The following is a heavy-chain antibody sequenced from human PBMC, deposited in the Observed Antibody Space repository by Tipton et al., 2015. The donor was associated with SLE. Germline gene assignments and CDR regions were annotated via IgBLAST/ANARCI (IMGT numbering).Heavy chain of an antibody. Sequence: TLSLTCTVSGGSLSSSSYFWGWIRQPPGKGLEWNGSIYYSGRTYNNPSLKSRVTISVDTSKNQSSLKLSSVTAADTAVYYCARGHSDAFDIWGQGTMVTVSS. J-gene: IGHJ3*02. V-gene: IGHV4-39*01. D-gene: IGHD3-3*02. CDR3: ARGHSDAFDI. CDR2: IYYSGRT. CDR1: GGSLSSSSYF.